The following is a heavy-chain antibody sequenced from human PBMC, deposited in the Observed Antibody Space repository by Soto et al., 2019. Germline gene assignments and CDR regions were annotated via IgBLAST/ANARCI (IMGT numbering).Heavy chain of an antibody. V-gene: IGHV3-66*01. J-gene: IGHJ6*03. CDR3: AYCSSTSCLDYYYYMDV. CDR1: GFTVSSNY. CDR2: IYSGGST. Sequence: GGSLRLSCAASGFTVSSNYMSWVRQAPGKGLEWVSVIYSGGSTYYADSVKGRFTISRDNSKNTLYIQMNSLRAEDTAVYYCAYCSSTSCLDYYYYMDVWGKGTTVTVSS. D-gene: IGHD2-2*01.